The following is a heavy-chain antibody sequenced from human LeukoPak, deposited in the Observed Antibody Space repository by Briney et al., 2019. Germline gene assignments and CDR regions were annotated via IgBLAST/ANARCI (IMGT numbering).Heavy chain of an antibody. J-gene: IGHJ6*03. CDR1: GGTFSSHA. V-gene: IGHV1-69*13. D-gene: IGHD2-2*01. CDR2: IIPIFGTA. Sequence: GASVKVSCKASGGTFSSHAISWVRQAPGQGLEWMGGIIPIFGTANYAQKFQGRVTITADESTSTAYMELSSLRSEDTAVYYCARGTLNIVVVPAAKRTGTNYYYYMDVWGKGTTVTVSS. CDR3: ARGTLNIVVVPAAKRTGTNYYYYMDV.